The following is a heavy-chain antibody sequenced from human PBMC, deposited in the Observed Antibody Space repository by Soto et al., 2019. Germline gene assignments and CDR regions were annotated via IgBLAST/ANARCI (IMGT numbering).Heavy chain of an antibody. CDR1: GYTFIAYS. CDR2: INTRDGTT. CDR3: ARGGGTLDY. Sequence: QAQMVQSGAEVKKSGASVKLSCKASGYTFIAYSVYWVRQAPGQGLEYMGIINTRDGTTIYAQKFQGRATMTRDTSTSTVYRELSSLRSEDTALYYWARGGGTLDYWGQGTLVTVAS. V-gene: IGHV1-46*01. J-gene: IGHJ4*02.